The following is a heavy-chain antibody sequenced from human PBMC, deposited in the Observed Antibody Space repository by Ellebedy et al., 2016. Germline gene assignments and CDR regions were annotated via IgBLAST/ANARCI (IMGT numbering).Heavy chain of an antibody. V-gene: IGHV3-23*01. CDR1: GFSFWSYD. CDR3: AKDQFYNGWYPTSGMDV. D-gene: IGHD6-19*01. CDR2: IDTSGENT. Sequence: GESLKISXATSGFSFWSYDMNWVRQAPGKGLEWVSGIDTSGENTFYAGSVRGRFTISRDNSKNTVYLQMNTLRVEDTALYYCAKDQFYNGWYPTSGMDVWGQGTTVTVSS. J-gene: IGHJ6*02.